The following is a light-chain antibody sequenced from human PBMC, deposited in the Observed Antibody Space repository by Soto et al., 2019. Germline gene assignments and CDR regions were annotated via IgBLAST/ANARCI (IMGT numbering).Light chain of an antibody. CDR2: EVS. Sequence: QSVLTQPASVSGSPGQSITISCTGTSSDVGGYNYVSWNQQHPGKAPKLMIYEVSNRPSGVSNRFSGSKSGNTASLNISGLQAEDESDYYCSSYTSSSTPYVFGTGTKLTVL. J-gene: IGLJ1*01. CDR3: SSYTSSSTPYV. V-gene: IGLV2-14*01. CDR1: SSDVGGYNY.